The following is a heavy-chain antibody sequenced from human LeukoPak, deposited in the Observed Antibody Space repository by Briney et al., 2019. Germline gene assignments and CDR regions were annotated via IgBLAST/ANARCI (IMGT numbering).Heavy chain of an antibody. CDR1: GGVISGYY. CDR3: ARPMASGYYYMDV. Sequence: SETLSLTCTVSGGVISGYYWSWIRQPPGKALEWIGYVFYSGATNYNPSLKSRVTLSVDTSKNQFSLKLTSVTAADTAVYYCARPMASGYYYMDVWGQGTMVTVSS. D-gene: IGHD5-24*01. J-gene: IGHJ6*03. V-gene: IGHV4-59*01. CDR2: VFYSGAT.